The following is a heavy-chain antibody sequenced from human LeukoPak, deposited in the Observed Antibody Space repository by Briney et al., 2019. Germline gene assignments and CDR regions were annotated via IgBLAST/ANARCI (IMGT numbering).Heavy chain of an antibody. J-gene: IGHJ4*02. D-gene: IGHD3-22*01. V-gene: IGHV1-69*05. CDR3: ARGTMVVELIANY. CDR2: IIPIFGTA. Sequence: SVKVSCKASGGTFSSYAISWVRQAPGQGLEWMGGIIPIFGTANYAQKFQGRVTITRDTSASTAYMELSSLRSEDTAVYYCARGTMVVELIANYWGQGTLVTVSS. CDR1: GGTFSSYA.